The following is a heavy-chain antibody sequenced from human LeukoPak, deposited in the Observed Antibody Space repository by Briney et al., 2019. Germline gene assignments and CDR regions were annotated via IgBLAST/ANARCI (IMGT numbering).Heavy chain of an antibody. V-gene: IGHV1-2*02. CDR1: GYTFTGYY. CDR3: ARGPTMVRGGEGDY. CDR2: INPNSGGT. D-gene: IGHD3-10*01. J-gene: IGHJ4*02. Sequence: ASAKASCKASGYTFTGYYMHWVRQAPGQGLEWMGWINPNSGGTNYAQKFQGRVTMTRDTSTSTAYMELSRLRSDDTAVYYCARGPTMVRGGEGDYWGQGTLVTVSS.